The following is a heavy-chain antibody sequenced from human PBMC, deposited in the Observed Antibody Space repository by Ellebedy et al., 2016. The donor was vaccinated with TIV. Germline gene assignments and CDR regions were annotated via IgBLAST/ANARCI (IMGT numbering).Heavy chain of an antibody. D-gene: IGHD5-18*01. J-gene: IGHJ4*02. Sequence: SETLSLTCAVYGGSFSGYYWSWIRQPPGKGLEWIGEINHSGSTNYIKSRVTISVDKSKNQFSLKLSSVTAADTAVYYCARHRRYNYGYFAVPREYYFDFWGQGTLVTVSS. V-gene: IGHV4-34*01. CDR1: GGSFSGYY. CDR2: INHSGST. CDR3: ARHRRYNYGYFAVPREYYFDF.